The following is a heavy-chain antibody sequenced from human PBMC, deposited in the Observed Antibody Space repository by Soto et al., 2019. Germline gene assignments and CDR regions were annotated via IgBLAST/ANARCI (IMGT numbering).Heavy chain of an antibody. CDR1: GFTFSSYG. J-gene: IGHJ4*02. CDR2: ISYDGSNK. CDR3: AKDRVAVAGPGAYYFDY. Sequence: HPGGSLRLSCAASGFTFSSYGMHWVRQAPGKGLEWVAVISYDGSNKYYADSVKGRFTISRDNSKNTLYLQMNSLRAEDTAVYYCAKDRVAVAGPGAYYFDYWGQGTLVTVSS. D-gene: IGHD6-19*01. V-gene: IGHV3-30*18.